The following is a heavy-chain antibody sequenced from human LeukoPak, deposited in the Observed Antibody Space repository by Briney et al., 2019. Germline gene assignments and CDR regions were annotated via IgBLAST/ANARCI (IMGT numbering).Heavy chain of an antibody. CDR2: ISGSGGST. D-gene: IGHD3-3*01. Sequence: GGSLRLSCAASGFTFSSYAMSWVRQAPGKGLEWVSAISGSGGSTYYADSVKGRFTISRDNSKNTLNLQMNSLRAEDTAVYYCAKDREVLRFLEWLFYDYWGQGTLVTVSS. CDR3: AKDREVLRFLEWLFYDY. CDR1: GFTFSSYA. J-gene: IGHJ4*02. V-gene: IGHV3-23*01.